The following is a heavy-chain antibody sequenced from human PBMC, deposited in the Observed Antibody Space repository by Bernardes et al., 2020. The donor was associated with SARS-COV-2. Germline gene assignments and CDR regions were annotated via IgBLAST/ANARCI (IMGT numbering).Heavy chain of an antibody. CDR1: GFTFSSYC. J-gene: IGHJ4*02. CDR2: INGDGNSI. CDR3: ARGSGNYWFDY. D-gene: IGHD1-26*01. V-gene: IGHV3-74*01. Sequence: GGSLRVWCAACGFTFSSYCMHWVRKAPGKGLVWVSRINGDGNSISYADSVKGRFTISRDNAKNTLYLQMNSLRAEDTAVYYCARGSGNYWFDYWGQGTLITVSS.